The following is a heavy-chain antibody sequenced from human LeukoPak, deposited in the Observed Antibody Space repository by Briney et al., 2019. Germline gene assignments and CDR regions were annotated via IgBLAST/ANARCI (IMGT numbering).Heavy chain of an antibody. Sequence: WASVKVSCKASGYTFTNYGITWVRQAPGQGLEWMGWISASNGDTHYSEKFQDRITVTTDTSTSTAYMELRSLVSDDTAVYYCARSRYYYDSSFRYYYYYGMDVWGQGTTVTVSS. V-gene: IGHV1-18*01. CDR1: GYTFTNYG. D-gene: IGHD3-22*01. CDR2: ISASNGDT. J-gene: IGHJ6*02. CDR3: ARSRYYYDSSFRYYYYYGMDV.